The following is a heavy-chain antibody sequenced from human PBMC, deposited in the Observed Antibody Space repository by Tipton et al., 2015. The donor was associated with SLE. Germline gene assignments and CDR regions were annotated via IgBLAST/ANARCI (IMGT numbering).Heavy chain of an antibody. CDR3: ARDDDYGGNSGFDY. Sequence: TLSLTCTVSGGSISSNIWWSWVRQAPGKGLEWIAEIHHSGRTNYNPSLKSRVTILVDKSKNQFSLKLSSVTAADTAVYYCARDDDYGGNSGFDYWGQGTLVTVSS. V-gene: IGHV4-4*02. CDR1: GGSISSNIW. D-gene: IGHD4-23*01. J-gene: IGHJ4*02. CDR2: IHHSGRT.